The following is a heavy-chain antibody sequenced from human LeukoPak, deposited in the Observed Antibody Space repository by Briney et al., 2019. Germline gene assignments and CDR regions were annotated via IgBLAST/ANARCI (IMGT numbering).Heavy chain of an antibody. CDR1: GDSISIYY. J-gene: IGHJ5*02. CDR2: IYYSGST. CDR3: ASAPYDFWSGYHWFDP. Sequence: SETLSLTCTVSGDSISIYYWSWIRQPPGKGLEWIGSIYYSGSTYYNPSRKSRVTISVDTSTPQFSLKLSSVTTADTAVYYCASAPYDFWSGYHWFDPWGQGTLVTVSS. D-gene: IGHD3-3*01. V-gene: IGHV4-39*07.